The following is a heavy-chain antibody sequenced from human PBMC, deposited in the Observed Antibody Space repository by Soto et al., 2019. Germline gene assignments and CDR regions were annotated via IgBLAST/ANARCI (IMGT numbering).Heavy chain of an antibody. J-gene: IGHJ4*02. Sequence: QVHLVQSATEVKMPGASVKLSCKASGYTFTNYAIHWVRQAPGQRLEWMVWINAGNGHTKYSQKFQGRVTVTRDPSATTAYRELSSLRSEDTAVYYCARVRGTQTTADYALDYWGQGTLVSVSS. CDR1: GYTFTNYA. CDR3: ARVRGTQTTADYALDY. V-gene: IGHV1-3*01. CDR2: INAGNGHT. D-gene: IGHD2-2*01.